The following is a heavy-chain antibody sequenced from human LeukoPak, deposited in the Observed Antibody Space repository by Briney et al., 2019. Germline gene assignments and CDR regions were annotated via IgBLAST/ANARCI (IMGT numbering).Heavy chain of an antibody. CDR2: IYYSGST. V-gene: IGHV4-59*01. D-gene: IGHD6-19*01. CDR3: ARETAVAGNVDY. CDR1: GSYISSYY. J-gene: IGHJ4*02. Sequence: SGTLSLPCTVSGSYISSYYWSWIRPPPGKGLEWIGYIYYSGSTNYNPSLKSRVTISVDTSKNQFSLKLSSVTAADTAVYYCARETAVAGNVDYWGQGTLVTVSS.